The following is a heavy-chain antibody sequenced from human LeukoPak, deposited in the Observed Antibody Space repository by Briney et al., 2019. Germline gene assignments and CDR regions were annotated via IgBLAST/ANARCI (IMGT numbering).Heavy chain of an antibody. CDR3: ARGGAYDYGLFDP. D-gene: IGHD5-12*01. J-gene: IGHJ5*02. CDR1: GFTFSSYS. CDR2: ISETSSFM. V-gene: IGHV3-48*01. Sequence: GGSLRLSCAASGFTFSSYSMNWVRQAPGKGLEWISYISETSSFMYYADSVRGRFTISRDNAKNSLYLQMNSLRAEDTAVYYCARGGAYDYGLFDPWGQGTLVTVSS.